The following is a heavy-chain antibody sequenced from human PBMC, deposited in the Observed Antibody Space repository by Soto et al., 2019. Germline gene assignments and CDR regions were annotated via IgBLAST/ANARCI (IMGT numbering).Heavy chain of an antibody. CDR3: AREGRDGYNEVDY. J-gene: IGHJ4*02. D-gene: IGHD5-12*01. Sequence: QVQLVESGGGLVKPGGSLRLSCAASGFTFSDYYMSWIRQAPGKGLEWVSYISSSSSYTNYADFVKGRFTISRDNAKNSLYLQMNSLRAEDTAVYYCAREGRDGYNEVDYWGQGTLVTVSS. CDR2: ISSSSSYT. V-gene: IGHV3-11*05. CDR1: GFTFSDYY.